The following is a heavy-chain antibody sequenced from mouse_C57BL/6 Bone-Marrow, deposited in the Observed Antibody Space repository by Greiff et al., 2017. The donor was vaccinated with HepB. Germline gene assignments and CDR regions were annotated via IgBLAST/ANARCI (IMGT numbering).Heavy chain of an antibody. Sequence: VQLQESGAELVRPGTSVKMSCKASGYTFTNYGIGWAKQRPGHGLEWIGDIYPGGGYTNYNEKVKGKATLTSDKSSSTDYMQFSSLTSEDSAIYYCARLLRYLDYFDYWGRGTTLTVSS. CDR3: ARLLRYLDYFDY. V-gene: IGHV1-63*01. CDR1: GYTFTNYG. J-gene: IGHJ2*01. CDR2: IYPGGGYT. D-gene: IGHD1-1*01.